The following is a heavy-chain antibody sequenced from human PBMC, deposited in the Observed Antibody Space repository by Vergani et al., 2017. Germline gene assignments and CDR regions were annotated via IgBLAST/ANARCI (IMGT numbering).Heavy chain of an antibody. CDR3: ARDQVVAYAFDI. Sequence: QVQLVQSGAEVKKPGASVKVSCKASGYTFTSYYMHWVRQAPGQGLEWMGIINPSGGSTSYARKFQGRVTMTRDTSTSTVYMELSSLRSEDTAVYYCARDQVVAYAFDIWGQGTMVTVSS. J-gene: IGHJ3*02. D-gene: IGHD3-22*01. V-gene: IGHV1-46*01. CDR2: INPSGGST. CDR1: GYTFTSYY.